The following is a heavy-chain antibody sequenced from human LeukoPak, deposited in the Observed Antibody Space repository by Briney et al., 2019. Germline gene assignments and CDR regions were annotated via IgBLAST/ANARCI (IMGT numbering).Heavy chain of an antibody. J-gene: IGHJ4*02. Sequence: GGSLRLSCAASGFTFSDYYMSWIRQAPGKGLEWVSYISSSGSTIYYADSVKGRFTISRDNAKNSLYLQMNSLRAEDTAVYYCARNYYDSSGYPPFDYWGQGTLVTVSS. V-gene: IGHV3-11*01. CDR3: ARNYYDSSGYPPFDY. D-gene: IGHD3-22*01. CDR2: ISSSGSTI. CDR1: GFTFSDYY.